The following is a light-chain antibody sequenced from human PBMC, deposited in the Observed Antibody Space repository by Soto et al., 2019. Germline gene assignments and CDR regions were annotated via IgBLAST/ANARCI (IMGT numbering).Light chain of an antibody. J-gene: IGKJ4*01. CDR3: QQYNNWPLT. CDR1: QGIASN. V-gene: IGKV3-15*01. CDR2: GAS. Sequence: VMTQSPATLSVSPGERVTLSCRASQGIASNLAWYQQKPGQAPRLLIYGASTRATGIPASFSGSESGTEFTLTISTLQTEDFAFYYCQQYNNWPLTFGGGTKVDIK.